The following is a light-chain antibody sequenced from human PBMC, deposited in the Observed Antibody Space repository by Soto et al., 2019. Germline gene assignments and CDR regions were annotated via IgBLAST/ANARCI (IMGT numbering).Light chain of an antibody. CDR2: EVT. Sequence: QSALTQPPSASGSPGQSVTISCTGTSSDFGAYNYVFWYQQHAGKAPKLVIYEVTKRPSGVPDRFSGSKSANTASLTVSGLQAEDEADYYCSSFATSNTGVFGGGTKLTVL. CDR1: SSDFGAYNY. CDR3: SSFATSNTGV. V-gene: IGLV2-8*01. J-gene: IGLJ3*02.